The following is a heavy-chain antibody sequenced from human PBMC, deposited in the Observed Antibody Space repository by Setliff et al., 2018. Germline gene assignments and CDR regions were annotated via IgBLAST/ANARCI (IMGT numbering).Heavy chain of an antibody. CDR3: ARGPLDFVVVPAAAKFDS. CDR2: ISA. V-gene: IGHV1-18*04. Sequence: ASVKVSCKASRYTLTNYYMHWVRQAPGQGLEWMGWISAYAQKFQGRVTMTADTPTSTAYMELRSLTSDDTAVYYCARGPLDFVVVPAAAKFDSWGQGTLVTAPQ. CDR1: RYTLTNYY. J-gene: IGHJ4*02. D-gene: IGHD2-2*01.